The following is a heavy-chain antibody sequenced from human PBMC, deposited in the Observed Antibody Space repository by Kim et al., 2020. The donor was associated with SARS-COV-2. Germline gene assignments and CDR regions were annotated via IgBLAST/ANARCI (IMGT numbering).Heavy chain of an antibody. CDR3: TTDFFDYDILTGYKPFDY. CDR1: GFTFSDAW. D-gene: IGHD3-9*01. Sequence: GGSLRLSCAASGFTFSDAWMSWVRQAPGKGLEWVGRIKSKADGGTTEYAAPVKGRFTISTDDSKNTLYLQMNSPKGEDTAVYYCTTDFFDYDILTGYKPFDYWGQGTLVTVSS. J-gene: IGHJ4*02. CDR2: IKSKADGGTT. V-gene: IGHV3-15*01.